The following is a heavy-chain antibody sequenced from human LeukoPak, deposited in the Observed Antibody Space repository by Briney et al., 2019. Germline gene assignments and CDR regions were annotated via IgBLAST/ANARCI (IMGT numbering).Heavy chain of an antibody. Sequence: SETLSLTCAVSGGSISSNNWWSWVRQPPGKGLEWIGEIYHSGSTNYNPSLKSRVTMSVDKSKNQFSLKLSSVTAADTAVYYCARADAGRGNYYYGLDVWGQGTTVTVSS. V-gene: IGHV4-4*02. D-gene: IGHD5-24*01. CDR2: IYHSGST. CDR3: ARADAGRGNYYYGLDV. CDR1: GGSISSNNW. J-gene: IGHJ6*02.